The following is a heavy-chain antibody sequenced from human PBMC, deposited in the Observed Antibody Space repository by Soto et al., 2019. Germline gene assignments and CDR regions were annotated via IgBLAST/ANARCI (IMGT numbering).Heavy chain of an antibody. J-gene: IGHJ4*02. Sequence: QVQLVESGGGVVQPGRSLRLSCAASGFTFSSYAMHWVRQAPGKGLEWVAVISYDGSNKYYADSVKGRFTISRDNSKNTLYLQMNSLRAEDTAVYYCARDGGQRGDSYGPFDYWGQGTLVTVSS. V-gene: IGHV3-30-3*01. CDR2: ISYDGSNK. CDR1: GFTFSSYA. D-gene: IGHD5-18*01. CDR3: ARDGGQRGDSYGPFDY.